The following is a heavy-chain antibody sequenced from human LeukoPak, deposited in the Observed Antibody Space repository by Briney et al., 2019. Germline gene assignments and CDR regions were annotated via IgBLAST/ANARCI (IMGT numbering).Heavy chain of an antibody. D-gene: IGHD7-27*01. CDR1: GYTFTGYY. CDR3: ARPWGKFDAFDI. J-gene: IGHJ3*02. CDR2: IYPNSGVT. Sequence: ASVKVSCKTSGYTFTGYYMHWVRQAPGQGLEWMGWIYPNSGVTNSPQKFQGRVTMTRDTSISTAYMELSSLRSDDTAVYYCARPWGKFDAFDIWGQGTMVTVSS. V-gene: IGHV1-2*02.